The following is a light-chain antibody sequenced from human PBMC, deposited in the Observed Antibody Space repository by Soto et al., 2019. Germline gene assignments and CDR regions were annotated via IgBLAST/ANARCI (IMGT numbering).Light chain of an antibody. J-gene: IGLJ1*01. Sequence: QSALTQPPSASGSPGQSVTISCTGTSSDVGGYDYVSWYQQHPGKAPKLMIYEVTIRPSGVSDRFSGSKSGNTASPTVSGLQAEDEADYYCSSYTGGNPSYAFGTGTKVTVL. CDR3: SSYTGGNPSYA. V-gene: IGLV2-8*01. CDR2: EVT. CDR1: SSDVGGYDY.